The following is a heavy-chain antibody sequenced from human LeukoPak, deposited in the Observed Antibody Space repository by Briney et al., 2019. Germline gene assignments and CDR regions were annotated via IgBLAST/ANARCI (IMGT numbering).Heavy chain of an antibody. Sequence: APVHFSCNASGHTFTSYGISWARQAPGQGLEWMGWISSYNVNTNYAQKLPGRVTMTTDTSTSTAYMELRSLRAEGTAVYYCARLRSGSYGPHTSHIDYWGQGTLVTVSS. J-gene: IGHJ4*02. CDR1: GHTFTSYG. V-gene: IGHV1-18*01. CDR2: ISSYNVNT. CDR3: ARLRSGSYGPHTSHIDY. D-gene: IGHD3-10*01.